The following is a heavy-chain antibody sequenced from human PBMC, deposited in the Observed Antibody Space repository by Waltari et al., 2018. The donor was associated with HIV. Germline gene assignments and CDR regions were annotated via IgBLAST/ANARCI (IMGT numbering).Heavy chain of an antibody. J-gene: IGHJ1*01. CDR1: GFSFTRYG. CDR3: VRDLSPMGKSGWYDS. V-gene: IGHV1-18*04. D-gene: IGHD6-19*01. CDR2: IHTYTCNT. Sequence: QVRLVQSGAEVKKPGASVKVSCKDSGFSFTRYGFSWVRQAPGQGLEWMGWIHTYTCNTDSAENFQGRVTMTRDTFTNTIYMEGRTLKSDDSAIYFCVRDLSPMGKSGWYDSWGQGTVVTVSS.